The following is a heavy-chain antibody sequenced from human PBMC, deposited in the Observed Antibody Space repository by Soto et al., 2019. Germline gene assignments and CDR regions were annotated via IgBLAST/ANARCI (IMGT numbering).Heavy chain of an antibody. J-gene: IGHJ4*02. Sequence: GASVKVSCKASGYTFTSYAMHWVRQAPGQRLEWMGWINAGNGNTKYSRKFQGRVTITRDTSASTAYMELSSLRSEDTAVYYCARLLDLWGQGTLVTVSS. D-gene: IGHD2-15*01. CDR3: ARLLDL. CDR2: INAGNGNT. V-gene: IGHV1-3*01. CDR1: GYTFTSYA.